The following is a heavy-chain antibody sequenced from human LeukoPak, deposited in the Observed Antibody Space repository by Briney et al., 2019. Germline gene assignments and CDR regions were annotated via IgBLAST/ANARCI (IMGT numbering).Heavy chain of an antibody. Sequence: ASVKVSCKASGYTFTSFALHWVRQAPGQRLEWMGWINAGNGNTKYSPKFQGRVTITRDTSATTAYMELSSLRSEDTAVYYCAAGTVHTIFGVVIRSYYYYMDVWGKGTTVTVSS. CDR2: INAGNGNT. D-gene: IGHD3-3*01. V-gene: IGHV1-3*01. J-gene: IGHJ6*03. CDR3: AAGTVHTIFGVVIRSYYYYMDV. CDR1: GYTFTSFA.